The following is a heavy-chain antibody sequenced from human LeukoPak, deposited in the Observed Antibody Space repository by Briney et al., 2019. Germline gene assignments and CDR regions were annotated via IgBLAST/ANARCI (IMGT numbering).Heavy chain of an antibody. CDR2: INHSGST. V-gene: IGHV4-34*01. D-gene: IGHD5-12*01. CDR1: GGSFSGYY. Sequence: SETLSLTCAVYGGSFSGYYWSWIRQPPGKGLEWIGEINHSGSTNYNPSLKSRVTISVDTSKNQFSLKLSSVTAADAAVYYCARRGYSGYDPGYYGMDVWGQGTTVTVSS. CDR3: ARRGYSGYDPGYYGMDV. J-gene: IGHJ6*02.